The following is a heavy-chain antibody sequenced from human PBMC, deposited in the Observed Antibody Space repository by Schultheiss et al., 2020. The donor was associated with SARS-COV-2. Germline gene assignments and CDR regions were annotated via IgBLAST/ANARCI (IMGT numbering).Heavy chain of an antibody. Sequence: SETLSLTCTVSGGSISSYYWSWIRQPPGKGLEWIGRIYTSGSTNYNPSLKSRVTMSVDTSKNQFSLKLSSVTAADTAVYYCARSRNSYGSFDYWGQGTLVTVSS. D-gene: IGHD5-18*01. J-gene: IGHJ4*02. CDR3: ARSRNSYGSFDY. V-gene: IGHV4-4*07. CDR2: IYTSGST. CDR1: GGSISSYY.